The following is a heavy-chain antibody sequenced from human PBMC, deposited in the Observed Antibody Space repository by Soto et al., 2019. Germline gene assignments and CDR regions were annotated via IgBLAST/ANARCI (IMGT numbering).Heavy chain of an antibody. CDR1: VYTFTSDY. Sequence: ALLKGSWKASVYTFTSDYIHWLRQAPGQGLEWMGIISANNGNTNYAQKLQGRVTMTTDTSTSTAYMELRSLRSDDTAVYYCARAPTEDAFDIWGQGTMVTVSS. V-gene: IGHV1-18*01. J-gene: IGHJ3*02. CDR3: ARAPTEDAFDI. CDR2: ISANNGNT. D-gene: IGHD4-17*01.